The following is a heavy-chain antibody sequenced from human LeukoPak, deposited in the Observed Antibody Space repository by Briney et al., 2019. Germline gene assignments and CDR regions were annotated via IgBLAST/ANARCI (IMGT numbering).Heavy chain of an antibody. Sequence: GGSLRLSCAASGFMFSNFAMSWVRQTPGKGLEWVSGISASGANTYYADSVKGRFTISRDNSKNTLYLQMNSLRAEDTAVYYCAKDLIAATRPFDYWGQGTLVTVSS. CDR3: AKDLIAATRPFDY. CDR2: ISASGANT. V-gene: IGHV3-23*01. CDR1: GFMFSNFA. J-gene: IGHJ4*02. D-gene: IGHD6-6*01.